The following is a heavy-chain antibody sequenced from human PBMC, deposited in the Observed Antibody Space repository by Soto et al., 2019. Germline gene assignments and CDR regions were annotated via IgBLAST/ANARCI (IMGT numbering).Heavy chain of an antibody. D-gene: IGHD3-3*01. CDR2: INPNSGGT. CDR3: VRDLDFWSGYCMDV. V-gene: IGHV1-2*04. J-gene: IGHJ6*03. Sequence: ASVKVSCKASGYTFTGYYMHWVRQAPGQGLEWMGWINPNSGGTNYAQKFQGWVTMTRDTSISTAYMELSRLRSDDTAVYYCVRDLDFWSGYCMDVWGKGTTVTVSS. CDR1: GYTFTGYY.